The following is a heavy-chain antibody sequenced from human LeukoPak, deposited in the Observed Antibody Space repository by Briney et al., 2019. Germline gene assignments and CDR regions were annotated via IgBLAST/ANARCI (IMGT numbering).Heavy chain of an antibody. CDR3: ASAGNPLYFDF. J-gene: IGHJ4*02. CDR2: IYYTGST. CDR1: GVSISSHY. V-gene: IGHV4-59*11. Sequence: SETLSLTCTVSGVSISSHYWSWIRQSPGKRLEWIGNIYYTGSTNYNPSLQSRVAISIDTSKNQFSLTLNSVTAADAAVYYCASAGNPLYFDFWGQGPLVSVSS.